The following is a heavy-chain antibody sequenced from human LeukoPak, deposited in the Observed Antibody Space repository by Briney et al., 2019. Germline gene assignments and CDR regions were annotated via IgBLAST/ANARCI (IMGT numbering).Heavy chain of an antibody. CDR2: IYTSGST. V-gene: IGHV4-61*02. J-gene: IGHJ3*02. Sequence: SETLSLTCTVSGGSISSGSYYWSWIRQPAGKGLEWIGRIYTSGSTNYNPSLKSRVTISVDTSKNQFSLKLSSVTAADTAVYYCARDLARRTCSGGSCYSPVAFDIWGQGTMVTVSS. CDR3: ARDLARRTCSGGSCYSPVAFDI. CDR1: GGSISSGSYY. D-gene: IGHD2-15*01.